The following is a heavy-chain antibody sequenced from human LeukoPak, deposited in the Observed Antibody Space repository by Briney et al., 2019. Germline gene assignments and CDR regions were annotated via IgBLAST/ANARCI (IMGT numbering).Heavy chain of an antibody. CDR3: ARGQGHCSGGTCYSKWVDY. CDR1: GVSISNYF. V-gene: IGHV4-4*07. J-gene: IGHJ4*02. CDR2: IYTGGTT. Sequence: SETLSLTCTVSGVSISNYFWSWIRQPAGKGLEWVGRIYTGGTTNYNPSLKSRVTMSVDTSRNQFSLRLRSVTAADTAVYYCARGQGHCSGGTCYSKWVDYWGQGTLVTVSS. D-gene: IGHD2-15*01.